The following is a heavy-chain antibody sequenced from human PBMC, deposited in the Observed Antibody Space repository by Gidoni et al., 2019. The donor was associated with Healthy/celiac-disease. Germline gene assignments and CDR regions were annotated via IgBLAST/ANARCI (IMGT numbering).Heavy chain of an antibody. J-gene: IGHJ6*03. D-gene: IGHD2-2*01. CDR2: ISSSSSYI. V-gene: IGHV3-21*01. CDR1: GFTFRSGS. CDR3: ARGSTSYEYYYDYYMDV. Sequence: EVRLVESGAGLVKAGGALRLYVSASGFTFRSGSMNWVRQAPGKRLEWVASISSSSSYIYYADSVKGRFTISRDNAKNSLYLQMNSLRAEDTAVYYCARGSTSYEYYYDYYMDVWGKGTTVTVSS.